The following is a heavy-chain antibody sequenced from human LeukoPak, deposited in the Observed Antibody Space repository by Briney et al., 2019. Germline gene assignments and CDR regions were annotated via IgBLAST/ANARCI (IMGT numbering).Heavy chain of an antibody. CDR2: ISRSGATI. V-gene: IGHV3-48*03. CDR1: GFTFSNYE. Sequence: GGSLRLSCAASGFTFSNYEMNWVRQAPGKGLEWVSFISRSGATIYYTDSVKGRFTISRDNAKNSLYRQMNSLRAEDTAVYYCARDHATYYYDSSGYYDYWGQGTLVTVSS. CDR3: ARDHATYYYDSSGYYDY. J-gene: IGHJ4*02. D-gene: IGHD3-22*01.